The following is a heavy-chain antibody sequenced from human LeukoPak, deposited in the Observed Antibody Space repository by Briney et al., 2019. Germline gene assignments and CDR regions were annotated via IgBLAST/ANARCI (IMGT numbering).Heavy chain of an antibody. D-gene: IGHD6-19*01. CDR3: AHRGGAVAGHYYFDY. CDR2: IYWNDDK. Sequence: SGPALVRPTQTLTLTCTFSGFSLSTSGVGVNWIRQPPGKALEWLALIYWNDDKRYSPSLKSRLTITKDTSKNQVVLTMTNMDPVDTATYYCAHRGGAVAGHYYFDYWGQGTLVTVSS. J-gene: IGHJ4*02. V-gene: IGHV2-5*01. CDR1: GFSLSTSGVG.